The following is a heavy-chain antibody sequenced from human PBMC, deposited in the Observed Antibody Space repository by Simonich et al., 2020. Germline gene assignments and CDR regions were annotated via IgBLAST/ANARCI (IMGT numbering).Heavy chain of an antibody. CDR3: ARDREVYGSGSYYNY. CDR2: IKQDGSEK. J-gene: IGHJ4*02. D-gene: IGHD3-10*01. CDR1: GFTFSSYW. Sequence: EVQLVESGGGLVQPGGSLRLSCAASGFTFSSYWMSWVRQAPGKGLEWGANIKQDGSEKYYVDSVKGRFTISRDNAKNSLYLQMNSLRAEDTAVYYGARDREVYGSGSYYNYWGQGTLVTVSS. V-gene: IGHV3-7*01.